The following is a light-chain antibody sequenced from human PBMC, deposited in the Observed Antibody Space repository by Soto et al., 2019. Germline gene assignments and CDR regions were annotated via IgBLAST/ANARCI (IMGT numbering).Light chain of an antibody. J-gene: IGLJ2*01. CDR1: SGHSSYI. CDR3: ETWDSHTRV. CDR2: LEGSGSY. Sequence: QPVLTQSSSASASLGSSVKLTCTLSSGHSSYIIAWHHQQPGKAPRYLMKLEGSGSYNKGSGFPDRFSGSSSGADRYLTISNLQFEDEANYYCETWDSHTRVFGGGTKLTVL. V-gene: IGLV4-60*02.